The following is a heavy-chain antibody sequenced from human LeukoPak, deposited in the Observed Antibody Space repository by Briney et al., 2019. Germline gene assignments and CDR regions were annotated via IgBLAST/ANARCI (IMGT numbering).Heavy chain of an antibody. Sequence: GGSLRLSCVDSGFTFTTYSMIWVRQAPGKGLEWVANIKYDGSEKYYVDSVKGRFTISRDNAKNSLYLQMNNLRAEDTAVYYCARDSGLSGYDLLDYWGQGTLVTVSS. V-gene: IGHV3-7*01. D-gene: IGHD5-12*01. CDR1: GFTFTTYS. CDR2: IKYDGSEK. J-gene: IGHJ4*02. CDR3: ARDSGLSGYDLLDY.